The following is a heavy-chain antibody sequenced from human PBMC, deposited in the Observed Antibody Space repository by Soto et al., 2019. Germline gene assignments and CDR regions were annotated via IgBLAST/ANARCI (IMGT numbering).Heavy chain of an antibody. Sequence: VQVLESGGGLVQPGGSLRLSCAASGFTFSSYTMLWVRQAAGKGLEWVSGISASGARANYADSVKGRFTISRDNSKNTMFLQMNSLRDDDTAVYYCVRGPWDSWGQGTLVTVSA. J-gene: IGHJ4*02. CDR1: GFTFSSYT. V-gene: IGHV3-23*01. CDR2: ISASGARA. CDR3: VRGPWDS.